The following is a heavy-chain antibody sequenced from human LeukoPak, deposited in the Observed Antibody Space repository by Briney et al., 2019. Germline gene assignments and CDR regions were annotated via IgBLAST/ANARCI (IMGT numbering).Heavy chain of an antibody. J-gene: IGHJ4*03. D-gene: IGHD2-15*01. Sequence: PSVKVSCNVSGYTFTELSMHWVRQAPGKGLEWMGGFYPEDGETIYAQTFQGRVTMTKDTSTATAYLELSSVRSEYTGVYYCVRAPGRIHGAFDFWGQGTLVTVSS. CDR3: VRAPGRIHGAFDF. CDR1: GYTFTELS. CDR2: FYPEDGET. V-gene: IGHV1-24*01.